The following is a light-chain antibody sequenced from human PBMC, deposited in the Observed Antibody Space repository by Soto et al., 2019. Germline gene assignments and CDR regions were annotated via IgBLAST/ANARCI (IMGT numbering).Light chain of an antibody. Sequence: DIVMTQSPETLSVSAGERATLTCRATQSISSSLAWYQLKPGKAPRLLIYGVSTRATGIPARFSGSGSGTEFTLTISSLQSEDVAVYYCQQYSNWPSITFGQGTRLEIK. CDR2: GVS. J-gene: IGKJ5*01. CDR3: QQYSNWPSIT. V-gene: IGKV3-15*01. CDR1: QSISSS.